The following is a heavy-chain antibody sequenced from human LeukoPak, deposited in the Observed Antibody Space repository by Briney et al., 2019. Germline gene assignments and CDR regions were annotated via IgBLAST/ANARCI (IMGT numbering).Heavy chain of an antibody. CDR2: INHGGIT. CDR3: GRDRPTGYYDY. Sequence: SETLSLTCTVSSDSISSSGYYWGWIRQTPGKGLEWIGSINHGGITYYNPSLRSRVTISVDTSKNQFSLKLSSVTAADTAVYYCGRDRPTGYYDYWGQGTLVTVSS. V-gene: IGHV4-39*07. D-gene: IGHD3-10*01. CDR1: SDSISSSGYY. J-gene: IGHJ4*02.